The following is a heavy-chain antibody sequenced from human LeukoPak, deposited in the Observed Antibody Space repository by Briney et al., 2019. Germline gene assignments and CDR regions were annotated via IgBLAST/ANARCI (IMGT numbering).Heavy chain of an antibody. D-gene: IGHD3-22*01. CDR3: AKDREAYKYYDSSGYPDY. CDR2: INQDGSEK. J-gene: IGHJ4*02. CDR1: GFTFSNSW. V-gene: IGHV3-7*01. Sequence: GGSLRLSCAASGFTFSNSWMTWVRQAPGKGLQWVANINQDGSEKYFVDSVKGRFTISRDNAKNSLYLHMNSLRAEDTAVYYCAKDREAYKYYDSSGYPDYWGQGTLVTVSS.